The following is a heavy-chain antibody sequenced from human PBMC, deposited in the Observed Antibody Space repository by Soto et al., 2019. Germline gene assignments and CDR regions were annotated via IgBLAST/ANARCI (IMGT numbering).Heavy chain of an antibody. CDR1: GFTFSSYD. D-gene: IGHD6-13*01. J-gene: IGHJ3*01. V-gene: IGHV3-13*01. CDR3: VKEGVAALDAFEV. Sequence: EVQLVESGGGLVQPGGSLRLSCAASGFTFSSYDMHWVRQTTGKGLEWVSVISTAGDTYYQDSVKGRFTISRENAKNSLYLQMNSLRDGDTAVYYCVKEGVAALDAFEVWGQGTMVTVSS. CDR2: ISTAGDT.